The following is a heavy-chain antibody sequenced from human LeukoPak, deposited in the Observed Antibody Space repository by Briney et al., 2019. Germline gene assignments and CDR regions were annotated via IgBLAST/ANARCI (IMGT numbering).Heavy chain of an antibody. D-gene: IGHD6-19*01. J-gene: IGHJ4*02. CDR2: IYTSEST. V-gene: IGHV4-4*07. CDR1: GGSISSYY. Sequence: PSETLSLTCTVSGGSISSYYWSWIRQPAGKGLEWIGRIYTSESTNYNPSLKRRVTMSVDTSKNQFSLNLNSVTAADTAVYYCARGMYSSAWSFDYWGQGTLVTVSS. CDR3: ARGMYSSAWSFDY.